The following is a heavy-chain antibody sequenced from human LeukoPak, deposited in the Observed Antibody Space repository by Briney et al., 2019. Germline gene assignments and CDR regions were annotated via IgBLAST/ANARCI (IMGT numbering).Heavy chain of an antibody. CDR3: ARRALLWFGELENYFDY. V-gene: IGHV4-34*01. CDR1: GGSFSGYY. CDR2: INHSGST. Sequence: SETLSLTCAVYGGSFSGYYWSWIRQPPGKGLEWIGEINHSGSTNYNPSLKCRVTISVDTSKNQFSLKLSSVTAADTAVYYCARRALLWFGELENYFDYWGQGTLVTVSS. D-gene: IGHD3-10*01. J-gene: IGHJ4*02.